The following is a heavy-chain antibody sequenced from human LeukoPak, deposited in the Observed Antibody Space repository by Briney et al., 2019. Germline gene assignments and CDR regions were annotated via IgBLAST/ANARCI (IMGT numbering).Heavy chain of an antibody. CDR1: GFTFSSYA. V-gene: IGHV3-23*01. Sequence: PGGSLRLSCAASGFTFSSYAMSWVRQAPGKGLEWVSAISGSGGSTYYADSVKGRFTISRDNSKNTLYLQMNSLRAEDTAVYYCASVYSRLSEGMDVWGQGTTVTVSS. J-gene: IGHJ6*02. CDR3: ASVYSRLSEGMDV. CDR2: ISGSGGST. D-gene: IGHD6-6*01.